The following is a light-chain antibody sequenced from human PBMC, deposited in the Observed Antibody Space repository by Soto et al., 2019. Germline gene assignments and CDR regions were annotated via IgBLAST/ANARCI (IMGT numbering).Light chain of an antibody. CDR1: QSVTWY. Sequence: EIVLTQSPATLSLSPGERATLSCRASQSVTWYLAWYQQKPGQAPRLFIYDATNRATGIPARFSGSGSGTDFTLTISSLEPEDFAVYYCQQRTNLLTFGGGTRVEI. CDR2: DAT. V-gene: IGKV3-11*01. CDR3: QQRTNLLT. J-gene: IGKJ4*01.